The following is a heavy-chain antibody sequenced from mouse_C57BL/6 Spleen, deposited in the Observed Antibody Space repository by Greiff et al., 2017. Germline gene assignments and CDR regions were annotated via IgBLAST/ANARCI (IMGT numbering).Heavy chain of an antibody. Sequence: QVQLQQSGAELARPGASVKLSCKASGYTFTSYGISWVKQRTGQGLEWIGEIYPRSGNTYYPEKFKGKATLTADKSSSTGYMELGSLTSEDSAVEFCARGTSTVVAKEPHYFDYWGKGTTLTVSS. CDR3: ARGTSTVVAKEPHYFDY. J-gene: IGHJ2*01. CDR2: IYPRSGNT. V-gene: IGHV1-81*01. D-gene: IGHD1-1*01. CDR1: GYTFTSYG.